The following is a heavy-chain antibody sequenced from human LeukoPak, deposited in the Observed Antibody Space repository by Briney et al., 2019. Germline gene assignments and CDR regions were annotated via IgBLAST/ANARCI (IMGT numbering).Heavy chain of an antibody. CDR3: AKDTPYNWNYLHYYMDV. CDR2: IQHDGNNK. Sequence: GRSLRLSCAASGFTFSSYAMHRVRQAPGKGLEWVAFIQHDGNNKYYADSVKGRFTVSRDDPYNTLSLQMNSLRAEDTAVYYCAKDTPYNWNYLHYYMDVWGKGTTVTVSS. CDR1: GFTFSSYA. J-gene: IGHJ6*03. D-gene: IGHD1-7*01. V-gene: IGHV3-30*04.